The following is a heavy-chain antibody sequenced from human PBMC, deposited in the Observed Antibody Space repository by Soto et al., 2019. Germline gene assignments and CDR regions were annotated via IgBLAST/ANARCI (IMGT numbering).Heavy chain of an antibody. CDR1: GFTFSNYW. J-gene: IGHJ3*01. V-gene: IGHV3-74*01. CDR2: IKGDGINT. Sequence: EVQLVESGGGLVQPGGSLRLSCAASGFTFSNYWIHWVRQAPGKGLVWVSRIKGDGINTNYADSVKGRFTISRDNAGNRVYLQMNSVRTDETAVYYCAIGIPGHYGFDVWGQGTMVTVSS. CDR3: AIGIPGHYGFDV. D-gene: IGHD1-20*01.